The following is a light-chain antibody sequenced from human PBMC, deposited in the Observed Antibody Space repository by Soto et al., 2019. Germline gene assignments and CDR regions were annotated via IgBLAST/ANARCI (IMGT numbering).Light chain of an antibody. V-gene: IGKV1-17*01. CDR1: QGTSSD. Sequence: DIQMTQSPSSLSASVGDRVTITCRAAQGTSSDLGWFQHKPGKAPKRLIYAASSLQPGVPSRFSGSGSGTEFTLTISSLQPEDFATYYCLQHNTYPYTFGQGTKLEIK. CDR3: LQHNTYPYT. CDR2: AAS. J-gene: IGKJ2*01.